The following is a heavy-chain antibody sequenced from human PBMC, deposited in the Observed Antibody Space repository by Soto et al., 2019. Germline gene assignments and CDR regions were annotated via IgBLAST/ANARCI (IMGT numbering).Heavy chain of an antibody. CDR3: ARDADYGGDY. CDR2: IRSSGSTI. Sequence: QVQLVESGGGLVKPGGSLRLSCAASGFTFSDYDMSWIRQARGKGLEWVSYIRSSGSTIYYADSLKGRFTISKDNAKNAMYLHMNSLRAEDTAVYYCARDADYGGDYWCEGTLVIVSS. D-gene: IGHD4-17*01. V-gene: IGHV3-11*01. CDR1: GFTFSDYD. J-gene: IGHJ4*02.